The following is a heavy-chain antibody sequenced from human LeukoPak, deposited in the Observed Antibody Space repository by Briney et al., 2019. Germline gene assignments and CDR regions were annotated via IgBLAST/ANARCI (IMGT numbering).Heavy chain of an antibody. D-gene: IGHD2/OR15-2a*01. J-gene: IGHJ4*02. CDR3: ARFGRISGKATLY. CDR2: ISSNGGSI. CDR1: GFTFSSYA. Sequence: GGSLRLSCAASGFTFSSYAMHWVRQAPGKGLGYVSAISSNGGSIYYANSVKGRFTISRDNSKNTLYLEMGSLRDEDMAVYYCARFGRISGKATLYWGQGTLVTVSS. V-gene: IGHV3-64*01.